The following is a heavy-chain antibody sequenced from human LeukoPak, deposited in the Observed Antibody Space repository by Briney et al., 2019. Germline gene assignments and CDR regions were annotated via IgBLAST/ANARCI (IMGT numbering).Heavy chain of an antibody. V-gene: IGHV4-31*03. CDR1: GGSISNDGHY. Sequence: SETLSLTCTVSGGSISNDGHYWSWIRQHPGKGLEWNGYIHYSGSTYYNPSLKSRVTISVDTSKNQFSLKLSSVTAADTAVYYCARNAGGVGLDSWGQGTLVTVSS. J-gene: IGHJ4*02. CDR2: IHYSGST. CDR3: ARNAGGVGLDS. D-gene: IGHD1-26*01.